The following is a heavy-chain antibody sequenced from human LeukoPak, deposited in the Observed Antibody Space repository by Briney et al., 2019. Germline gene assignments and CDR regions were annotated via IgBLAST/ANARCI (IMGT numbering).Heavy chain of an antibody. V-gene: IGHV4-39*07. CDR3: ARTRGYSYADLDS. D-gene: IGHD5-24*01. Sequence: SEALSLTCSVSGGAVSSINYFWAWTRQPPGKGLEWIGTIYYTGTTYYNPSLRGRISISLDTSKNQFSLKLFSMTAADTAIYYCARTRGYSYADLDSWGQGTLVTVSS. CDR2: IYYTGTT. CDR1: GGAVSSINYF. J-gene: IGHJ4*02.